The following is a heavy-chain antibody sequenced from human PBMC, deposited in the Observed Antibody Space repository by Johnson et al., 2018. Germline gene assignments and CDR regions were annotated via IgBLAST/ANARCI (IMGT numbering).Heavy chain of an antibody. CDR1: EFTFSTYG. V-gene: IGHV3-33*01. CDR2: IWYDGSNK. Sequence: VQLLESGGGVVQPGRSLRLSCAASEFTFSTYGMHWVRQAPGKGLEWVAVIWYDGSNKYYADSVKGRFTISRDNSKNTLYLQMNSLRAEDTAVYYCARARMPYGDYLEYFQHWGQGTLVTVSS. J-gene: IGHJ1*01. CDR3: ARARMPYGDYLEYFQH. D-gene: IGHD4-17*01.